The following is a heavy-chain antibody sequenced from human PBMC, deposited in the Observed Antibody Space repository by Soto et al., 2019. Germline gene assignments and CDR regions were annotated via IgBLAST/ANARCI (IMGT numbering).Heavy chain of an antibody. CDR2: ISSSSSYI. CDR1: GFTFSSCS. V-gene: IGHV3-21*01. Sequence: GGSLRLSCAASGFTFSSCSMNWVRQAPGKGLEWVSSISSSSSYIYYADSVKGRFTISRDNAKNSLYLQMNSLRAEGTAVYYCARDPSVYRSSPNWFDPWGQGTLVTVSS. CDR3: ARDPSVYRSSPNWFDP. J-gene: IGHJ5*02. D-gene: IGHD6-13*01.